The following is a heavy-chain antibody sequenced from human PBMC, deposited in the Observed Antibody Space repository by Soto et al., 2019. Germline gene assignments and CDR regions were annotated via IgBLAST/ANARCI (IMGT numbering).Heavy chain of an antibody. V-gene: IGHV3-23*01. J-gene: IGHJ6*03. D-gene: IGHD6-19*01. CDR2: ISESGGNT. Sequence: EVHVLESGGGLVQPGGSLRLSCAASGFTFSSYPMRWVRQAPGKGLEWVSAISESGGNTHYSDSVKGRFTISRDNSKNTVYLKMNSLRAEDTAVYYCVKVAAAYYMDVWGKGTTVTVSS. CDR1: GFTFSSYP. CDR3: VKVAAAYYMDV.